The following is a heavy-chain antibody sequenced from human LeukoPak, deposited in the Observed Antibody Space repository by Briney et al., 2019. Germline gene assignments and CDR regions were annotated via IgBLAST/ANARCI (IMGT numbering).Heavy chain of an antibody. Sequence: SETLSLTCAVYGGSFSGYYWSWIRQPPGKGLEWIGEINHSGSTYYNPSLKSRVTMSVDTSKNQFSLKLSSVTAADTAVYYCARDRYYYDSSGYLFDYWGQGTLVTVSS. CDR1: GGSFSGYY. V-gene: IGHV4-34*01. J-gene: IGHJ4*02. CDR3: ARDRYYYDSSGYLFDY. CDR2: INHSGST. D-gene: IGHD3-22*01.